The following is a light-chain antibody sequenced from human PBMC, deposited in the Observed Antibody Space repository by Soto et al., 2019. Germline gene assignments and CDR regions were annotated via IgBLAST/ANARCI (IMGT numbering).Light chain of an antibody. CDR3: MQATRIPRT. CDR1: QSLLHSNGNTY. V-gene: IGKV2-24*01. CDR2: KVS. J-gene: IGKJ2*02. Sequence: DVVMTQTPLSSLVTLGQPASISCRSSQSLLHSNGNTYLNWVQQRPGQPPRLLIYKVSKRFSGVPDRFSGSGAGTDFTLRISRVEAEDVGIYYCMQATRIPRTFGQGTKLEIK.